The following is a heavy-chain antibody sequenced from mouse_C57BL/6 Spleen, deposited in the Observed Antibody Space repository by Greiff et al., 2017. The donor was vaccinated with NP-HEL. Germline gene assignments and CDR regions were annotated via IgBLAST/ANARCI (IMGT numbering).Heavy chain of an antibody. J-gene: IGHJ1*03. D-gene: IGHD1-1*01. Sequence: VQLQQSGPVLVKPGASVKMSCKASGYTFTDYYMNWVKQCHGKSLEWIGVINPYNGGTSYNPKFKGKATLTVDKSSSTAYMELNSLTSEDSAVYYCARPYGSYWYFDVWGTGTTVTVSS. V-gene: IGHV1-19*01. CDR3: ARPYGSYWYFDV. CDR1: GYTFTDYY. CDR2: INPYNGGT.